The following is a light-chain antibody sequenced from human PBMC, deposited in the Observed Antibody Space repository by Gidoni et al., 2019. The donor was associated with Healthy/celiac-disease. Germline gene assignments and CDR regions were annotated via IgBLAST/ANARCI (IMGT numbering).Light chain of an antibody. CDR1: SSNIGNNY. CDR3: GTWDSSLSAVV. V-gene: IGLV1-51*01. Sequence: QSVLTQPPSVSAATGQKVTISCSGSSSNIGNNYVSWYQTLPGTAPKLLIYDNNKRPSGIPDRFSGSKSGTSATLGITGLQTGDEADYYCGTWDSSLSAVVFGGGTKLTVL. J-gene: IGLJ2*01. CDR2: DNN.